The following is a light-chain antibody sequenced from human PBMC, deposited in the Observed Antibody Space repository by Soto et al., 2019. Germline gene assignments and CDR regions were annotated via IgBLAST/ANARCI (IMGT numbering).Light chain of an antibody. Sequence: QSVLPQPASVSGSPGQSITISCTGTSSDVGGYNYVSWYQQHPGKAPKLMIYDVSNRPSGVSNRFSGPKSGNTASLTISGLQAEDEADYYCSSYTSSSTYVFGTGTKVPS. CDR1: SSDVGGYNY. CDR2: DVS. J-gene: IGLJ1*01. V-gene: IGLV2-14*01. CDR3: SSYTSSSTYV.